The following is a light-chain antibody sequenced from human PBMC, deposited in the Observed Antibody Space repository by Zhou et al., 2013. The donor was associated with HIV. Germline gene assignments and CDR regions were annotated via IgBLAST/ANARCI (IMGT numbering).Light chain of an antibody. J-gene: IGKJ3*01. CDR3: QQHDTLPLT. CDR2: AAS. CDR1: QGISSY. V-gene: IGKV1-33*01. Sequence: DIQMTQSPSSLSASVGDRVTITCRASQGISSYLAWYQQKPGKAPKLLIYAASTLQSGVPSRFSGSGSGTDFTFTISSLQPEDIAVYYCQQHDTLPLTFGPGTKVDIK.